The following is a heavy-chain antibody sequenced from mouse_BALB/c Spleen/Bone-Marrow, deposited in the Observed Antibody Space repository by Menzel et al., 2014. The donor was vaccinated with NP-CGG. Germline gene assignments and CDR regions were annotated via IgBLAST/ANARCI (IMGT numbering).Heavy chain of an antibody. J-gene: IGHJ1*01. V-gene: IGHV4-1*02. D-gene: IGHD2-2*01. CDR2: INPDSSTI. CDR3: ALLGYYGYFYV. CDR1: GFDFSRYW. Sequence: VQLQQPGGGLVQPGGSLKLSCAASGFDFSRYWMSWVRQAPGKGLEWIGEINPDSSTINYTPSLKDKFIISRDNAKNTLYLQVSKVRSEDTALYYCALLGYYGYFYVWGAGTTVTVSS.